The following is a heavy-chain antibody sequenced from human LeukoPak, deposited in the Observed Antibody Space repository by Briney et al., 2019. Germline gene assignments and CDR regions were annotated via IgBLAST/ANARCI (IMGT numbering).Heavy chain of an antibody. J-gene: IGHJ4*02. V-gene: IGHV3-72*01. CDR3: ARDGILGY. CDR1: GFTFTDHW. Sequence: GGSLRLSCATSGFTFTDHWMAWVRQAPGKGLEWVARIRNKAASYTTQYAASVKDRFIISRDDSQNSIYLQMNSLRTEDTAVYYCARDGILGYWGRGTLVTVS. CDR2: IRNKAASYTT. D-gene: IGHD7-27*01.